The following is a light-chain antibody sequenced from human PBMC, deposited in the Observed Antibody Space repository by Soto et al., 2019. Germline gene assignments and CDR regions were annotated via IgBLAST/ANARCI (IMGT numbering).Light chain of an antibody. J-gene: IGKJ3*01. CDR2: AAS. CDR3: QQSYSTQFT. CDR1: QSISSY. V-gene: IGKV1-39*01. Sequence: DIQMTQYPSSLSASVVDRVTITCRASQSISSYLNWYQQKPGKAPKLLIYAASSLQSGVPSRFSGSGSGTDFTLTISSLQPEDFATYYCQQSYSTQFTFGPGTKVDIK.